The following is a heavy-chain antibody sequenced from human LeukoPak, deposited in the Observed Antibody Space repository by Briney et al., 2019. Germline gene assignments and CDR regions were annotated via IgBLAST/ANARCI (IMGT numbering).Heavy chain of an antibody. D-gene: IGHD2-2*01. V-gene: IGHV3-23*01. Sequence: GGSLRLSCAASGFTFASYAMTWVRQAPGKGVEWVSSISATDGSTYYAGSVRGRFTISRDNSKNTLFLQMNSLRAEDTALYYCVACSSASCYGDRFDPWGQGTLVTVSS. J-gene: IGHJ5*02. CDR1: GFTFASYA. CDR2: ISATDGST. CDR3: VACSSASCYGDRFDP.